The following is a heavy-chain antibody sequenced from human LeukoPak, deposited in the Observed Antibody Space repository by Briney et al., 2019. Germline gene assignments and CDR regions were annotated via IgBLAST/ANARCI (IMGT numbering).Heavy chain of an antibody. V-gene: IGHV1-18*01. J-gene: IGHJ4*02. Sequence: GASVKVSCKASGYTFTTYGISWVRQAPGQGLEWMGWISTYIDNTKYAHKFQGRVTMTTDTSTSTAYMEVRSLRSDDTAVYYCARDPNAMVTSLFDYWGQGTLVTVSS. CDR1: GYTFTTYG. D-gene: IGHD5-18*01. CDR3: ARDPNAMVTSLFDY. CDR2: ISTYIDNT.